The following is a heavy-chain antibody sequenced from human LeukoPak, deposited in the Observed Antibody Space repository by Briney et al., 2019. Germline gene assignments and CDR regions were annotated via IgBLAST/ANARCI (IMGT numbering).Heavy chain of an antibody. J-gene: IGHJ4*02. CDR2: IYYRGNT. D-gene: IGHD2-2*01. V-gene: IGHV4-59*01. CDR1: GGSISSYY. Sequence: SETLSLTCTVSGGSISSYYWSWIRQPPGKGLEWIGYIYYRGNTYYNPSLKSRATISLDTSKNQFSLKLSSVTAADTAVYYCARFDCSSTSCFVAHFDFWGQGTLVTVSS. CDR3: ARFDCSSTSCFVAHFDF.